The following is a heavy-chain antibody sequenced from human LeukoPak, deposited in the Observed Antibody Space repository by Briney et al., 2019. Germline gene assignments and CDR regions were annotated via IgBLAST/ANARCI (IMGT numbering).Heavy chain of an antibody. CDR1: GFTFSSYW. Sequence: GGSLRLSCAASGFTFSSYWMSWVRQAPGKGLEWVGNIKEDGSEKYYVDSVTGRFTISRDNAQNSLYLQMNSLRAEDEAVYYCERRGFGSSIDYWGQGTLVTVSS. CDR3: ERRGFGSSIDY. J-gene: IGHJ4*02. V-gene: IGHV3-7*01. D-gene: IGHD6-6*01. CDR2: IKEDGSEK.